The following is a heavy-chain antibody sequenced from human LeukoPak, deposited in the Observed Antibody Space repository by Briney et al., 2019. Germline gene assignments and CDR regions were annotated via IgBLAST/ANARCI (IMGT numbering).Heavy chain of an antibody. CDR3: ARDLLVYFDY. Sequence: PGGSLRLSCAASGFTFSDAWMSWVRQAPGKGLEWVSYISRSGNTIFYADSVKGRFTISRDNAKNSLYLQMNSLRAEDTAVYYCARDLLVYFDYWGQGTLVTVSS. J-gene: IGHJ4*02. CDR1: GFTFSDAW. CDR2: ISRSGNTI. V-gene: IGHV3-11*04.